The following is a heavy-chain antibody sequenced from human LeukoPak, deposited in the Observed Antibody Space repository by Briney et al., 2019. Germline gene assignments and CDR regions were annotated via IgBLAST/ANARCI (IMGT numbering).Heavy chain of an antibody. Sequence: GGSLRLSCAASGFTFSNYAMSWVRQAPGKGLEWVSAISGSGCSTYYADSVKGRFTITRDNSKNTLYLQMNSLRAQDTAVYYCAKEGSSSWYGLVFLGAHFDYWGQGTLVTVSS. CDR2: ISGSGCST. V-gene: IGHV3-23*01. CDR3: AKEGSSSWYGLVFLGAHFDY. CDR1: GFTFSNYA. J-gene: IGHJ4*02. D-gene: IGHD6-13*01.